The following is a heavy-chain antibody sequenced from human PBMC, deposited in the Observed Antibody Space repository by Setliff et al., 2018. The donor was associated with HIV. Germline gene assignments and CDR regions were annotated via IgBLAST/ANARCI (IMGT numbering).Heavy chain of an antibody. CDR3: ARGGYRDGYDY. V-gene: IGHV4-59*01. CDR1: GVSISSYY. CDR2: IDHSGYT. Sequence: SETLSLTCGVSGVSISSYYWSWIRQPPGKRLEWIGYIDHSGYTTYNPSLKSRVTISLDTAKNQVSLKLSSVAAAATAVYYCARGGYRDGYDYWGQGTRVTGS. D-gene: IGHD5-18*01. J-gene: IGHJ4*02.